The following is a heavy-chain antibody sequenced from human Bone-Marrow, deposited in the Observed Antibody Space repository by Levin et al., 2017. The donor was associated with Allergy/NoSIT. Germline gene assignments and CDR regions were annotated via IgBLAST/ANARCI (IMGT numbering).Heavy chain of an antibody. CDR3: ARDPPSSVAPAAAYGMDV. CDR1: GGSISSGGYY. D-gene: IGHD2-2*01. J-gene: IGHJ6*02. V-gene: IGHV4-31*03. Sequence: SETLSLTCTVSGGSISSGGYYWNWIRHHPGKGLEWIGCVYSRGSTHYNPSLKSRVTISVDMSKNQFSLKLRSVSAADTGSYYCARDPPSSVAPAAAYGMDVWGQGTTVTVSS. CDR2: VYSRGST.